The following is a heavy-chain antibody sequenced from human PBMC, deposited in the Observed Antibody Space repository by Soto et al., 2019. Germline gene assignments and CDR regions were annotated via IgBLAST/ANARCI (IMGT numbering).Heavy chain of an antibody. J-gene: IGHJ6*02. D-gene: IGHD6-19*01. V-gene: IGHV1-18*01. CDR1: GGTFSSYA. CDR3: ARDIAVAGSGLYYYYYGMDV. CDR2: ISAYNGNT. Sequence: ASVKVSCKASGGTFSSYAISWVRQAPGQGLEWMGWISAYNGNTNYAQKLQGRVTMTTDTSTSTAYMELRSLRSDDTAVYYCARDIAVAGSGLYYYYYGMDVWGQGTTVTVSS.